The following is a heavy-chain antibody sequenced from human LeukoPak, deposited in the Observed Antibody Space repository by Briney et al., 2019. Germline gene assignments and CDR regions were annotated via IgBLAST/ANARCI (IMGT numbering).Heavy chain of an antibody. CDR3: ARVREEYYDSSGHYYARVYNWFDP. CDR2: IYTSGST. CDR1: GGSISSYY. J-gene: IGHJ5*02. V-gene: IGHV4-4*09. Sequence: KPSETLSLTCTVSGGSISSYYWSWIRQPPGKGLEWIGYIYTSGSTNYNPSLKSRVTISVDTSKNQFSLKLSFVTAADTAVYYCARVREEYYDSSGHYYARVYNWFDPWGQGTLVTVSS. D-gene: IGHD3-22*01.